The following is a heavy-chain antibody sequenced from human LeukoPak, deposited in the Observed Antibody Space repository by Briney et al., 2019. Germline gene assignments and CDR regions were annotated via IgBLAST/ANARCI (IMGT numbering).Heavy chain of an antibody. CDR2: IYHSGST. D-gene: IGHD3-10*01. Sequence: PSETLSLTCAVSGGSISSSNWWSWVRQPPGKGLEWIGEIYHSGSTNYNPSLKSRVTIPVDKSKNQFSLKLSSVTAADTAVYYCALYYGSGSYRGLDYWGQGTLVTISS. CDR1: GGSISSSNW. J-gene: IGHJ4*02. V-gene: IGHV4-4*02. CDR3: ALYYGSGSYRGLDY.